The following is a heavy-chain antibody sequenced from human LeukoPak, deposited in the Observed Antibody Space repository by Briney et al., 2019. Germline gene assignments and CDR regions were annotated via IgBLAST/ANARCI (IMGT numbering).Heavy chain of an antibody. Sequence: PGGSLRPSCAASGVTFSNVWMTWIRQAPGKGLEWVGRIKSNADGGATDYAAPVKGRFTISRDDSKNTLYLQMNILKTEDTAVYYCTRIYYDSSGPDYWGQGTLVTVSS. V-gene: IGHV3-15*01. CDR1: GVTFSNVW. D-gene: IGHD3-22*01. CDR3: TRIYYDSSGPDY. J-gene: IGHJ4*02. CDR2: IKSNADGGAT.